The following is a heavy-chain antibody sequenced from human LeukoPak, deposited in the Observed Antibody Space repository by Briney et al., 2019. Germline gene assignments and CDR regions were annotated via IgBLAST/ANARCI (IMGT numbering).Heavy chain of an antibody. CDR3: AKVLRGIAAAGGFDY. Sequence: PGGSLRLSCAAPGVTLTASWMAWVRQAPGKGLEWVSAISGSGGSTYYADSVKGRFTISRDNSKNTLYLQMNSLRAEDTAVYYCAKVLRGIAAAGGFDYWGQGTLVTVSS. D-gene: IGHD6-13*01. CDR1: GVTLTASW. V-gene: IGHV3-23*01. CDR2: ISGSGGST. J-gene: IGHJ4*02.